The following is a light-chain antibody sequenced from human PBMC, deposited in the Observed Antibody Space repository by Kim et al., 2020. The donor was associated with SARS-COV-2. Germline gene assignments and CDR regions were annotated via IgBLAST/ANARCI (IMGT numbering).Light chain of an antibody. Sequence: GQSVTISCTGTSSDVGGYNYVSWYQQHPGKAPKLMIYDVSKRPSGVPDRFSGSKSGNTASLTISGLQAEDEADYYCCSYAGSYSLVFGGGTKLTV. CDR2: DVS. CDR1: SSDVGGYNY. J-gene: IGLJ2*01. V-gene: IGLV2-11*01. CDR3: CSYAGSYSLV.